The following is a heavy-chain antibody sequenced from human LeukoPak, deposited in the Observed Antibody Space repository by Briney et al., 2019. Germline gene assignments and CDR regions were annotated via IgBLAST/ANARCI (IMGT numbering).Heavy chain of an antibody. V-gene: IGHV4-39*01. J-gene: IGHJ6*03. D-gene: IGHD3-10*01. CDR1: GDSISSSSYY. Sequence: SETLSLTCTVSGDSISSSSYYWGWIRQPPGKGLEWIGNIYYSGSTYYNPSLKSRVTISVDTSKNQFSLKLSSVTAADTAVYYCARLGAPRSITMVRGAYHYYMDVWGKGTTVTISS. CDR3: ARLGAPRSITMVRGAYHYYMDV. CDR2: IYYSGST.